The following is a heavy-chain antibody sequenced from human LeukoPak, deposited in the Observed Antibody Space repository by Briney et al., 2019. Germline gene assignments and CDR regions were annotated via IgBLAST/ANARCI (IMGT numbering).Heavy chain of an antibody. Sequence: GGSLRLSCTVSGFTVSSNSMSWVRQAPGKGLERVSATSSSDSGTYHADSVKGRFTISRDNLKNTLYLQMNFLRAEDTGLYYCARSPVTSCLGAFCYPFDYWGRGNLVTVSS. CDR1: GFTVSSNS. CDR3: ARSPVTSCLGAFCYPFDY. V-gene: IGHV3-23*01. CDR2: TSSSDSGT. D-gene: IGHD4/OR15-4a*01. J-gene: IGHJ4*02.